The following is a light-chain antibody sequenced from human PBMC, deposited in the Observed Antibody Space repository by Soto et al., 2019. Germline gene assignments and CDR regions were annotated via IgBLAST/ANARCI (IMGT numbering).Light chain of an antibody. CDR1: QSVSSN. V-gene: IGKV3-15*01. Sequence: IVLTESAGILSLSKGVSATLCCWASQSVSSNLAWYQQKPGQAPRLLIYGASTRATGIPARFSGSGSGTEFTLTISSLQSEDFAVYYCQQYNNWPRTFGQGTKVDI. CDR3: QQYNNWPRT. J-gene: IGKJ1*01. CDR2: GAS.